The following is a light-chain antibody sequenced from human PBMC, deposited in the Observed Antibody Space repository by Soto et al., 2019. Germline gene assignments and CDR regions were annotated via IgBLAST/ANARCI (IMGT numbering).Light chain of an antibody. V-gene: IGKV3-15*01. Sequence: VMTQSPATLSVSPGERATRSCRASQSVRSNLAWYQQKPGQAPRLLIYGASTRATGIPARFSGSGSGTEFTLTISSLQSEDFAVYYCQQYNNWPPYTFGQGTKLEIK. CDR2: GAS. CDR1: QSVRSN. CDR3: QQYNNWPPYT. J-gene: IGKJ2*01.